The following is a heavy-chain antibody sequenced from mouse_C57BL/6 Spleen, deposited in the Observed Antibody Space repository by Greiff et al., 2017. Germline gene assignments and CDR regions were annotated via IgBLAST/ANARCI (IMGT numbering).Heavy chain of an antibody. J-gene: IGHJ1*03. V-gene: IGHV1-80*01. D-gene: IGHD2-3*01. Sequence: VQLQQSGAELVKPGASVKISCKASGYAFSSYWMNWVKQRPGKGLEWIGQIYPGDGDTNYNGKFKGKATLTADKSSSTAYMQLSSLTSEDSAVYFCCYDGYPHWYFDVWGTGTTVTVSS. CDR1: GYAFSSYW. CDR3: CYDGYPHWYFDV. CDR2: IYPGDGDT.